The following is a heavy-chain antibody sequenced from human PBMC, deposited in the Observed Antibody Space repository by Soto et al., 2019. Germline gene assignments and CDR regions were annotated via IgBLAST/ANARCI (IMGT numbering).Heavy chain of an antibody. CDR2: ISAYNGNT. D-gene: IGHD5-18*01. CDR1: GYTFTSYG. Sequence: QVQLVQSGAEVKKPGASVKVSCKASGYTFTSYGISWVRQAPGQGLEWMGWISAYNGNTRYGQNLQGRLTMTTDTSTNTAYMNLWRLSSDDTAMYYCARGNSYGSFWYFDLWGRGTLLTVSS. V-gene: IGHV1-18*04. CDR3: ARGNSYGSFWYFDL. J-gene: IGHJ2*01.